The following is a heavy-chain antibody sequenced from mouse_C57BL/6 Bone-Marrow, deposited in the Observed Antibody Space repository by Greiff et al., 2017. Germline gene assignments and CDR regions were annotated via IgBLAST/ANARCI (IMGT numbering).Heavy chain of an antibody. CDR2: FYPGSGSI. J-gene: IGHJ2*01. CDR1: GYTFTEYT. CDR3: ARHEGDLLLRLGYYFDY. D-gene: IGHD1-1*01. V-gene: IGHV1-62-2*01. Sequence: QVQLQQSGAELVKPGASVKLSCKASGYTFTEYTIHWVKQRSGQGLEWIGWFYPGSGSIKYNEKFKDKATLTADKSSSTVYMELSRLTSEDSAVYFCARHEGDLLLRLGYYFDYWGQGTTLTVSS.